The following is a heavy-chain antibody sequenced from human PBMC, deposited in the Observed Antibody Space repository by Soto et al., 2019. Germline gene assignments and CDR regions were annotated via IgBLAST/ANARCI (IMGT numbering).Heavy chain of an antibody. V-gene: IGHV3-15*01. D-gene: IGHD5-12*01. CDR2: IKSYSFGGTI. CDR3: AKGPLGSGYDLDY. J-gene: IGHJ4*02. CDR1: GLTFRSAW. Sequence: GGSMRLSCAASGLTFRSAWMSWVRQAPGEGLEWLGRIKSYSFGGTIEYAAPAKGRFTISRDNSKNTLYLQMSSLRAEDTAVYYCAKGPLGSGYDLDYWGQGTLVTVSS.